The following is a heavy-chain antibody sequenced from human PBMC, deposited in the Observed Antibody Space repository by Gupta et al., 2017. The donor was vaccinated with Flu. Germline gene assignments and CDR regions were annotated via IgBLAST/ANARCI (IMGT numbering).Heavy chain of an antibody. CDR3: ATYYYDNSDTYRN. CDR2: ITGAGAGT. Sequence: VRQAPGKGLEWVSAITGAGAGTYYADSVKGRFTISRDNSKNTLYLQMNSLRAEDTALYYCATYYYDNSDTYRNWGQGTLVTVSS. J-gene: IGHJ4*02. V-gene: IGHV3-23*01. D-gene: IGHD3-22*01.